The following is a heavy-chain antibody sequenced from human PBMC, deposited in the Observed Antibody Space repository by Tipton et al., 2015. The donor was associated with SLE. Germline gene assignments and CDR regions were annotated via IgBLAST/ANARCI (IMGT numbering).Heavy chain of an antibody. CDR2: ISGTGSTT. CDR1: GFTFSSYA. V-gene: IGHV3-23*01. Sequence: SLRLSCAASGFTFSSYAMSWVREAPGKGLEWVSAISGTGSTTYYADSVKGRFTISRDNSKNTLYLQMNSLRAEDTAVYYCARGGRDTAMVTSFDYWGQGTLVTVSS. CDR3: ARGGRDTAMVTSFDY. D-gene: IGHD5-18*01. J-gene: IGHJ4*02.